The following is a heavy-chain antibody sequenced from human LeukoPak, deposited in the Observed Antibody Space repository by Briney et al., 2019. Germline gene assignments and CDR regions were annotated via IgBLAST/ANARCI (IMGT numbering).Heavy chain of an antibody. J-gene: IGHJ3*02. D-gene: IGHD1-26*01. Sequence: GGALQISFQGAGYDFTSYWIGWGRPMPGKGGEWVGIIHPGDSDNRYSTYFQGQVNISDEKSITPAYLQWSSLKASDTAMYYCGRHQHSGSYGAFDIWGQGTMVTVSS. CDR1: GYDFTSYW. CDR3: GRHQHSGSYGAFDI. V-gene: IGHV5-51*01. CDR2: IHPGDSDN.